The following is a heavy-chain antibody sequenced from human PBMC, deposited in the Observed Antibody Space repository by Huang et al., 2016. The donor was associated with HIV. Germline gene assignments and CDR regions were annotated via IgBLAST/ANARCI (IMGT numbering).Heavy chain of an antibody. CDR2: ISFDGKIE. V-gene: IGHV3-30*04. CDR3: ARAPDHYDRSGSPKYSYMDV. CDR1: QFTFNNFA. J-gene: IGHJ6*03. Sequence: QEQLVESGGGVVQPGRSLRLSCAASQFTFNNFAMHGVRQAPGKGLEWVACISFDGKIEYDPESVNGRFTIARDNSNNTVYLQMNSLRTEDTAVYYCARAPDHYDRSGSPKYSYMDVWGKGTTVTVSS. D-gene: IGHD3-22*01.